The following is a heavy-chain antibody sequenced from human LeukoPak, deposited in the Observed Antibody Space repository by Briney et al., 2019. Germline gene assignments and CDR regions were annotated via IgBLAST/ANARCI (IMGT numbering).Heavy chain of an antibody. J-gene: IGHJ6*02. V-gene: IGHV3-7*01. Sequence: GGSLRLPCAASGFIFSSYWMSWVRQAPGKGLEWVANINQDGSEKYYVDSVKGRFTISRDNAKNSLYLQMNSARAEDTAVYYCARSSYYYGMDVWGQGTTVTVSS. CDR1: GFIFSSYW. CDR2: INQDGSEK. CDR3: ARSSYYYGMDV.